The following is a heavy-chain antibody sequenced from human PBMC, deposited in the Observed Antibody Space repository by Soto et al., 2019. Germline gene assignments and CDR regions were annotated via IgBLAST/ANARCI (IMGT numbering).Heavy chain of an antibody. CDR2: INSDGSST. CDR3: ARDPATMVRGALLLYYYYYMDV. V-gene: IGHV3-74*01. Sequence: EVQLVESGGGLVQPGGSLRLSCAASGFTFSSYWMHWVRQAPGKGLVWVSRINSDGSSTSYADSVKGRFTISRDNAKNTLYLQMNSLTAEDTAVYYCARDPATMVRGALLLYYYYYMDVWGKGTTVTVSS. D-gene: IGHD3-10*01. CDR1: GFTFSSYW. J-gene: IGHJ6*03.